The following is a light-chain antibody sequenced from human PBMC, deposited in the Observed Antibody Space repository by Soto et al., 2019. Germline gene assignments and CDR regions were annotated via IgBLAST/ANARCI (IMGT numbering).Light chain of an antibody. V-gene: IGKV3-11*01. Sequence: EIVLTQSPATLSLSPGERATLSCRASQSVSSILAWYQQKPCQTPRLLIYDASNRATGIPVRFSGSGSGTDFTLTISSLEPEDFAVYYCQQSRNWPLTFGGGTKVEIK. CDR3: QQSRNWPLT. CDR2: DAS. J-gene: IGKJ4*01. CDR1: QSVSSI.